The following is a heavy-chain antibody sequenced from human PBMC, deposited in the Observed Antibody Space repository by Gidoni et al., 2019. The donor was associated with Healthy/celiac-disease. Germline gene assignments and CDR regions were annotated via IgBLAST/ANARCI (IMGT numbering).Heavy chain of an antibody. V-gene: IGHV3-30-3*01. CDR1: GFTFSSYA. CDR2: ISYDGSNK. CDR3: ARDLETSTVTTLAEYFQH. J-gene: IGHJ1*01. Sequence: QVQLVESGGGVVQPGRSLRPSCAASGFTFSSYAMHWVRQAPCKGLEWGAVISYDGSNKYYADSVKGRFTISRDNSKNTLYLQMNSLRAEDTAVYYCARDLETSTVTTLAEYFQHWGQGTLVTVSS. D-gene: IGHD4-17*01.